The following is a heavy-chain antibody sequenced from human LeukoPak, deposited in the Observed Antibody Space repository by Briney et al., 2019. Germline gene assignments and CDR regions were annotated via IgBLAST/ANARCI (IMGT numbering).Heavy chain of an antibody. CDR1: GFTFSTFW. Sequence: PGGSLRLSCAASGFTFSTFWMHWARQAPGKGLVWVARINSDGSRTNYADSVKGRFTISRDNAKNTLYLQMNSLRAEDTAVYYCARDPIRGDIIVVPPAVHYTDVWGKGTTVTVSS. V-gene: IGHV3-74*01. J-gene: IGHJ6*03. CDR3: ARDPIRGDIIVVPPAVHYTDV. CDR2: INSDGSRT. D-gene: IGHD2-2*01.